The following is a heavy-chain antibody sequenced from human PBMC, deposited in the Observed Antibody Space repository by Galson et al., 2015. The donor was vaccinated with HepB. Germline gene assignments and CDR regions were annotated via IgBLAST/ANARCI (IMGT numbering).Heavy chain of an antibody. Sequence: SLRLSCAASGFAFSSYSMNWVRQAPGQGLEWVSSMDSSGNYIYYADSLRGRFTISRDNAENSLYLHMNSLRAEDTAVYYCARSILRARHFDYWGQGTLLTVSS. CDR1: GFAFSSYS. CDR3: ARSILRARHFDY. CDR2: MDSSGNYI. J-gene: IGHJ4*02. V-gene: IGHV3-21*01. D-gene: IGHD1-26*01.